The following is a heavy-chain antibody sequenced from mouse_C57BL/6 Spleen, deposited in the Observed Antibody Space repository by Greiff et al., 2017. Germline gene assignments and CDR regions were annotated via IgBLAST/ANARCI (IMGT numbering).Heavy chain of an antibody. J-gene: IGHJ4*01. V-gene: IGHV2-9-1*01. CDR2: IWTGGGT. D-gene: IGHD2-5*01. CDR1: GFSLTSYA. Sequence: VQLQQSGPGLVAPSQSLSITCTVSGFSLTSYAISWVRQPPGKGLEWLGVIWTGGGTNYNSALKSRLSISKDNSKSQVFLKMNSLQTDDTARYYCARSDSNYPYAMDYWGQGTSVTVSS. CDR3: ARSDSNYPYAMDY.